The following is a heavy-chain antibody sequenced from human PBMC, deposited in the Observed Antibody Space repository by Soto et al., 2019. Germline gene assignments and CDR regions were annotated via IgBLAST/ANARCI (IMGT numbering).Heavy chain of an antibody. J-gene: IGHJ6*02. CDR2: IWYDGSNE. CDR1: GFTFSNYG. CDR3: AKASIRAVDYYYGMDV. D-gene: IGHD6-19*01. Sequence: GGSLRLSCAASGFTFSNYGLHWVRQAPGKGLEWVAVIWYDGSNEYYADSVKGRFTISRDNSKNTLYLQMNSLRAEDTAVYYCAKASIRAVDYYYGMDVWGQGTTVTVSS. V-gene: IGHV3-30*02.